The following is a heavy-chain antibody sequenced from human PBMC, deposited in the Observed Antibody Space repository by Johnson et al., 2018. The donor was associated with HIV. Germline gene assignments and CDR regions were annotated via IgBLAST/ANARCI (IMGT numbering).Heavy chain of an antibody. CDR1: GFTVRSNY. J-gene: IGHJ3*02. Sequence: VQLVESGGGVVQPGTSLRLSCAASGFTVRSNYISWVRQAPGKGLEWVSVIYSGGDTYYADSMRGRLTISRDNSKNTVYLQMNSLRAEDTAVYYCARAEPWDRRHYAFDIWGQGTVVTVSS. D-gene: IGHD1-1*01. CDR3: ARAEPWDRRHYAFDI. V-gene: IGHV3-53*01. CDR2: IYSGGDT.